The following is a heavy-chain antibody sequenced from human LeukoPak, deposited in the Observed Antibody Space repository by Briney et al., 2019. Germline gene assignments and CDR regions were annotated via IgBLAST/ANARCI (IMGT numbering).Heavy chain of an antibody. Sequence: QPGGSLRLSCAASGFTFSTYWMHWVRQAPGEGLVWVSRIKSDGSDTSYADSVKGRFTISRDNAKNTLYLQMNSLRAEDTAVYYCARDSRYGSSWYFIRFHYWGQGTLVTVSS. CDR3: ARDSRYGSSWYFIRFHY. D-gene: IGHD6-13*01. J-gene: IGHJ4*02. V-gene: IGHV3-74*01. CDR1: GFTFSTYW. CDR2: IKSDGSDT.